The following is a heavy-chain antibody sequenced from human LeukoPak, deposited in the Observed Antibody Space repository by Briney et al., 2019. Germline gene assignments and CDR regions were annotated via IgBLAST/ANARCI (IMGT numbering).Heavy chain of an antibody. D-gene: IGHD6-13*01. V-gene: IGHV4-39*07. J-gene: IGHJ4*02. CDR2: IYYSGST. Sequence: SETLSLTCTVSGGSLSSSSYYWGWIRQPPGKGLEWIGSIYYSGSTYYNPSLKSRVTISVDTSKNQFSLKLSSVTAADTAVYYCARESSSGSLRWGQGTLVTVPS. CDR1: GGSLSSSSYY. CDR3: ARESSSGSLR.